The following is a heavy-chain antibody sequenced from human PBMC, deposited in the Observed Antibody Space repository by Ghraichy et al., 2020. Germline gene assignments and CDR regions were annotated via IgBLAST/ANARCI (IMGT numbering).Heavy chain of an antibody. V-gene: IGHV2-5*02. Sequence: SGPTLVKPTQTLTLTCAVSGFSVTTKGVGVGWIRQPPGKALEWLALIYWDDYKRHSPSLQSRLSISRDPSKNRVVLTMTHMDPVDTGTYFCARIPPLCSSMACRKEEFVDFWGPGTLLTVSS. CDR3: ARIPPLCSSMACRKEEFVDF. J-gene: IGHJ4*02. D-gene: IGHD2/OR15-2a*01. CDR1: GFSVTTKGVG. CDR2: IYWDDYK.